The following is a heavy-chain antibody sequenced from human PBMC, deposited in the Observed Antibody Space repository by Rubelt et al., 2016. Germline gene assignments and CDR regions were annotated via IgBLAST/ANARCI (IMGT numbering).Heavy chain of an antibody. Sequence: QVQLVQSGAEVKRPGASVKVSCKASGYTFTSYAMHWVRQAPGQRLEWMGWINAGNGNKTYSQKFRGEVTITRDSSARTAYMGLSSRRSEDTAGYYCARDQEYYDILTGYLSGMDVWGQGTTVTVSS. CDR3: ARDQEYYDILTGYLSGMDV. D-gene: IGHD3-9*01. V-gene: IGHV1-3*01. J-gene: IGHJ6*02. CDR1: GYTFTSYA. CDR2: INAGNGNK.